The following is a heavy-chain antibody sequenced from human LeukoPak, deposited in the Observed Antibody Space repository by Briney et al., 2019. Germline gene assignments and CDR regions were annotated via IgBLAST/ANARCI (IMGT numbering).Heavy chain of an antibody. CDR3: AKDRGYSYGCDY. Sequence: GGSLRLSCAASGFTFSSYAMSWVRQAPGKGLEWASAISGSGGSTYYADSVKGRFTISRDNSKNTLYLQMNSLRAEDTAVYYCAKDRGYSYGCDYCGQGTLVKVSS. J-gene: IGHJ4*02. D-gene: IGHD5-18*01. CDR1: GFTFSSYA. CDR2: ISGSGGST. V-gene: IGHV3-23*01.